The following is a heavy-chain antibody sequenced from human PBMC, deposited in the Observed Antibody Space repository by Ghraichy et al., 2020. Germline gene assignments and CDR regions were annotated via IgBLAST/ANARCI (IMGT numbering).Heavy chain of an antibody. CDR1: GFTFSDHW. V-gene: IGHV3-7*03. Sequence: GGSLRLSCAASGFTFSDHWMAWVRQAPGKGLEWVANIKGDGSKKNLVDSVNGRFTISRDTAKNSVYLQMDSLRTEDTAVYYCARDVSTSIDGYYYDVFDIWGQGTMVTVSS. D-gene: IGHD3-22*01. CDR3: ARDVSTSIDGYYYDVFDI. J-gene: IGHJ3*02. CDR2: IKGDGSKK.